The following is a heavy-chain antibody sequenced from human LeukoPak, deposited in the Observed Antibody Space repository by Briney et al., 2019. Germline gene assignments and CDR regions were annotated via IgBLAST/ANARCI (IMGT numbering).Heavy chain of an antibody. CDR1: GGTFSSYA. V-gene: IGHV1-69*04. Sequence: SVKVSCKASGGTFSSYAISWVRQAPGQGLEWMGRIIPILGIANYAQKFQGRVTITADKSTSTAYMELSSLRAEDTAVYYCARGSNYDYWGQGTLVTVSS. D-gene: IGHD1-26*01. CDR3: ARGSNYDY. J-gene: IGHJ4*02. CDR2: IIPILGIA.